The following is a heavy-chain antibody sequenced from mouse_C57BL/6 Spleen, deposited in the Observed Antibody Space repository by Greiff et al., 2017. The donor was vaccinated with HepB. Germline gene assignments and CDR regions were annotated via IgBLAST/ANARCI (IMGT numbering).Heavy chain of an antibody. CDR3: ARDDYEEGDY. CDR1: GYTFTSYW. D-gene: IGHD2-4*01. V-gene: IGHV1-64*01. CDR2: IHPNSGST. Sequence: QVQLQQSGAELVKPGASVKLSCKASGYTFTSYWMHWVKQRPGQGLEWIGMIHPNSGSTNYNEKFKSKATLTVDKSSSTAYMQLSSLTSEDSAVYYCARDDYEEGDYWGQGTTLTVSS. J-gene: IGHJ2*01.